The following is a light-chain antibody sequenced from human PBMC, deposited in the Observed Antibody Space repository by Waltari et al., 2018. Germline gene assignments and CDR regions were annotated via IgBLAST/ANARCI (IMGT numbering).Light chain of an antibody. CDR1: QSFSSY. CDR2: DAS. Sequence: EIVLTQSPATLSLSPGERATLSCRASQSFSSYLAWYQQKPGQAPRLLIYDASNRATGIPARFSGRGSGTDFTLTISSLEPEDFAVYYCQQRSNWPPYTFGQGTKLEIK. V-gene: IGKV3-11*01. CDR3: QQRSNWPPYT. J-gene: IGKJ2*01.